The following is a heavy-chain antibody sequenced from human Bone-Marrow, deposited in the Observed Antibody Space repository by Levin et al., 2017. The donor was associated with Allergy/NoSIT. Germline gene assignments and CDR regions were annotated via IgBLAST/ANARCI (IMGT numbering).Heavy chain of an antibody. CDR2: IDNTGDSI. CDR3: ARYQDRDYGDHPFDY. Sequence: QSGGSLRLSCAASGFSFSLYAMHWVRQAPGKGLQYVSGIDNTGDSIYYVNSVKGRFTISRDNSKDTLYLQMGSLRPEDTALYYCARYQDRDYGDHPFDYWGQGTLVTVSS. V-gene: IGHV3-64*01. D-gene: IGHD4-17*01. J-gene: IGHJ4*02. CDR1: GFSFSLYA.